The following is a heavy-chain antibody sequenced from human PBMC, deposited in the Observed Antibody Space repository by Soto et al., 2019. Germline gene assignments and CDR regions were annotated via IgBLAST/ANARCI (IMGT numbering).Heavy chain of an antibody. V-gene: IGHV3-9*01. CDR1: GFTFDDYA. CDR3: AKGVSYYDILTRYFQH. CDR2: ISWNSGSI. J-gene: IGHJ1*01. D-gene: IGHD3-9*01. Sequence: EVQLVESGGGLVQPGRSLRLSCAASGFTFDDYAMHWVRQAPGKGLEWVSGISWNSGSIGYGDSVKGRFTISRDNAKNSLYLQMNSLRAEDTALYYCAKGVSYYDILTRYFQHWGQGTLVTVSS.